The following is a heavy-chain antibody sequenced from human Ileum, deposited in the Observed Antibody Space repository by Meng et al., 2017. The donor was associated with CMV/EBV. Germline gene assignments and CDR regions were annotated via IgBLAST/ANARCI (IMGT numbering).Heavy chain of an antibody. J-gene: IGHJ4*02. CDR2: VIPDATFI. Sequence: SGCHFVPPAGSSSLSCVAAVFIFIDSPIHSVRQVPGAGLLWLSRVIPDATFITYVDPVKGRFSVSRDTAQNTLYLQMNSLRVEDTAVYYCAIDVSSIGDYWGQGTLVTVSS. CDR1: VFIFIDSP. D-gene: IGHD6-6*01. V-gene: IGHV3-74*03. CDR3: AIDVSSIGDY.